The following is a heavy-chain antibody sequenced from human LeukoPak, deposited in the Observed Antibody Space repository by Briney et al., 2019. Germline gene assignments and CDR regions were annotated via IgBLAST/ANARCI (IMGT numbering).Heavy chain of an antibody. J-gene: IGHJ4*02. Sequence: GRSLRLSCAASGFTFSTYGMHWVRQAPGKGLEWVAVISHDGSHKYYGDSVKGRFTISRDNSKNTLSLQMNSLRAEDTAVYYCARVGQQLADYWGQGTLVTVSS. D-gene: IGHD6-13*01. CDR1: GFTFSTYG. CDR3: ARVGQQLADY. CDR2: ISHDGSHK. V-gene: IGHV3-30-3*01.